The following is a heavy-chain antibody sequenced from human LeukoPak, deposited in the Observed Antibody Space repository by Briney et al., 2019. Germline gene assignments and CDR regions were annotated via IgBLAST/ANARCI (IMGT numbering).Heavy chain of an antibody. CDR2: INHSGST. J-gene: IGHJ4*02. V-gene: IGHV4-34*01. D-gene: IGHD3-10*01. CDR1: GGSISSYY. Sequence: SETLSLTCTVSGGSISSYYWSWIRQPPGKGLEWIGEINHSGSTNYNPSLKSRVTISVDTSKNQFSLKLSSVTAADTAVYYCARAVYYYYGSGSYYYDYWGQGTLVTVSS. CDR3: ARAVYYYYGSGSYYYDY.